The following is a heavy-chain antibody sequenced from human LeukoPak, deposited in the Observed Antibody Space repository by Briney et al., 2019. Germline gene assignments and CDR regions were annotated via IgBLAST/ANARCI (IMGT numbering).Heavy chain of an antibody. V-gene: IGHV3-30-3*01. CDR2: ISYDGSNK. CDR1: GFTFSSYA. J-gene: IGHJ4*02. Sequence: PGRSLRLSCAASGFTFSSYAMHWVRQAPGKGLEWVAVISYDGSNKYYADSVKGRFTISRDNSKNTLYLQMNSLRAEDTAVYYCARMETSLGGPKTIFGVVSVVDYWGQGTLVTVSS. CDR3: ARMETSLGGPKTIFGVVSVVDY. D-gene: IGHD3-3*01.